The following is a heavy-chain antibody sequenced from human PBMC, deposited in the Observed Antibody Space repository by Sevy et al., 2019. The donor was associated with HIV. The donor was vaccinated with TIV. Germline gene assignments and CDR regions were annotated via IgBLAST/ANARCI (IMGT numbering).Heavy chain of an antibody. CDR3: ARDRGYYDSSGYGDDAFDI. V-gene: IGHV3-48*02. D-gene: IGHD3-22*01. J-gene: IGHJ3*02. CDR1: GFTFSSYS. CDR2: ISSSSSTI. Sequence: GGSLRLSCAASGFTFSSYSMNWVRQAPGKGLEWASYISSSSSTIYYADSVKGRFTISRDNAKNSLYLQMNSLRDEETAVYYCARDRGYYDSSGYGDDAFDIWGQGTMVTVSS.